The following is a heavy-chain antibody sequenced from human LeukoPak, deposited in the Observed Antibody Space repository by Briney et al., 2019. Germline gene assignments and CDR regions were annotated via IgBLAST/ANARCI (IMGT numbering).Heavy chain of an antibody. J-gene: IGHJ4*02. V-gene: IGHV1-2*02. Sequence: GASVKVSCKASGYTFTGYFMHWVRQAPGQGLGWMGWINPNTGGTKYAQKFQGRVTMTRDTSIGTAYMELSTVTSDDTAVYFCARVHATGYFSLDLGYWGQGTLVTVSS. CDR3: ARVHATGYFSLDLGY. CDR1: GYTFTGYF. CDR2: INPNTGGT. D-gene: IGHD3-9*01.